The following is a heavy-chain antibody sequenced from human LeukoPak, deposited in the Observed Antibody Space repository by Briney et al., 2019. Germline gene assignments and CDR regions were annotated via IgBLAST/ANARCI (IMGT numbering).Heavy chain of an antibody. CDR2: ITDSGSAI. V-gene: IGHV3-11*01. D-gene: IGHD5-24*01. J-gene: IGHJ6*02. CDR1: GFSFSDYY. Sequence: PGGSLRLSCAASGFSFSDYYMNWIRQAPGKGLEWVSYITDSGSAIYYADSVKGRFTISPDNTKNSLYLQMNSLRAEDTAVYFCARDGQRNYFYGMDVWGQGTTVTVSS. CDR3: ARDGQRNYFYGMDV.